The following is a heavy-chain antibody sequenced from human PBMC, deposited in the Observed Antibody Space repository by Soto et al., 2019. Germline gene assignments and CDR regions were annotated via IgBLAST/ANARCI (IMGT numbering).Heavy chain of an antibody. Sequence: QVQLQESGPGLVKPSQTLSLTCTVSGGSISSGDYYWSWIRQPPGKGLEWIGYIYYSGSTYYNPSLKSRVTISVDTSNNQFSLKLSSVTAAYTAVYYCARLSLDGDYVDWFDPWGQGTLVTVSS. CDR3: ARLSLDGDYVDWFDP. CDR2: IYYSGST. D-gene: IGHD4-17*01. J-gene: IGHJ5*02. V-gene: IGHV4-30-4*01. CDR1: GGSISSGDYY.